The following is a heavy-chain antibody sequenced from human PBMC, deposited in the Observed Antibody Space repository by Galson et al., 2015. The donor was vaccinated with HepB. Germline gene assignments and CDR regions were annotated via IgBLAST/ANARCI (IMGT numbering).Heavy chain of an antibody. CDR2: ISANGGSR. J-gene: IGHJ5*02. D-gene: IGHD4-17*01. CDR3: AKGYGLFDL. Sequence: SLRLSCAASGLSLSNYDMHWVRQAPGKGLEWVSGISANGGSRFYAESVKGRFTISRDNSKNTLSFQMNSLRAEDTAVYYCAKGYGLFDLWGQGTLVTVSS. CDR1: GLSLSNYD. V-gene: IGHV3-23*01.